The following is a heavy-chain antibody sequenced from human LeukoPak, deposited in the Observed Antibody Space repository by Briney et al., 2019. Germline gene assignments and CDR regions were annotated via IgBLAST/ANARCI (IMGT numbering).Heavy chain of an antibody. J-gene: IGHJ6*03. V-gene: IGHV3-30*04. CDR1: GFTFSSYV. Sequence: GGSLRLSCAASGFTFSSYVMHWVRQAPGKGLEWVAIISYDGSNEYYADSVKGRFTISRDNAKNSLYLQMNSLRAEDTAVYYCARQFRPMVRGVIMKNYYYMDVWGKGTTVTVSS. CDR3: ARQFRPMVRGVIMKNYYYMDV. CDR2: ISYDGSNE. D-gene: IGHD3-10*01.